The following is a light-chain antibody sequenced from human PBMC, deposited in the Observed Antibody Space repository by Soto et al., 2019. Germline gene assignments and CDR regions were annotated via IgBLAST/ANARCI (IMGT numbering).Light chain of an antibody. V-gene: IGKV3-15*01. CDR1: QSVSSN. J-gene: IGKJ5*01. CDR3: QQYNNWPIT. CDR2: GAS. Sequence: IVMTQSPATLSVSPGERATLSCRASQSVSSNLAWYQQKPVQAPRLLIYGASTRATGIPARFSGSGSGTEFTLTINSLQSEDFAVYYCQQYNNWPITFGQGTRLEIK.